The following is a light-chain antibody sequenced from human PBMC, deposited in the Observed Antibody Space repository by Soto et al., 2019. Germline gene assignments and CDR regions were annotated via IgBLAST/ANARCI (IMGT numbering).Light chain of an antibody. J-gene: IGKJ1*01. Sequence: EIVLTQSPGTLSLSPGERATLSCRASQSVSSSYLAWYQQKPGQAPRVLIYGATYRATGIPDRFSGRGSGTDFTLTISRLQPEDFVVYYCQQYHTWPQKFGQGTKV. CDR3: QQYHTWPQK. CDR2: GAT. V-gene: IGKV3-20*01. CDR1: QSVSSSY.